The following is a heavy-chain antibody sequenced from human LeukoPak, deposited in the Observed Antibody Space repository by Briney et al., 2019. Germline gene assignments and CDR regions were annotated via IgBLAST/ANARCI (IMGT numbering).Heavy chain of an antibody. D-gene: IGHD3-22*01. J-gene: IGHJ2*01. CDR2: ISDSGSST. CDR1: GFTFTTYA. V-gene: IGHV3-23*01. CDR3: ETAFYFDSSGPNWYFDL. Sequence: GGSLRLTCAASGFTFTTYAMNWIRQAPGKGLEWVSEISDSGSSTYYADSMKRRFTISGENSKNTLYLEVNSLRAEQTAVYYCETAFYFDSSGPNWYFDLWGRGTLVTVSS.